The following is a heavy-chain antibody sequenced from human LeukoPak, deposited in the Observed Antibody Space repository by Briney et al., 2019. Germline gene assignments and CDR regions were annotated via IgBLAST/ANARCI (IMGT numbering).Heavy chain of an antibody. D-gene: IGHD6-19*01. CDR2: ISYDGSNK. V-gene: IGHV3-30*04. CDR1: GFTFSSYA. J-gene: IGHJ4*02. CDR3: ARQAVAGTSGPDY. Sequence: PGGSLRLSCAASGFTFSSYAMHWVRQAPCKGLEWVAVISYDGSNKYYADSVKGRFTISRDNSKNTLYLQMNSLRAEDTAVYYCARQAVAGTSGPDYWGQGTLVTVSS.